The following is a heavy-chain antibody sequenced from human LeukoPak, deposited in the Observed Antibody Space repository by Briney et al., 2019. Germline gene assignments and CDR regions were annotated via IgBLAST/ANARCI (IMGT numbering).Heavy chain of an antibody. Sequence: SETLSLTCTVSGGSISSYYWSWIRQPPGKGLEWIGYIYYSGSTNYNPSLKSRVTISVDTSKNQFSLKLSSVTAADTAAYYCARATRYYYDSSGYPYYFDYWGQGTLVTVSS. CDR2: IYYSGST. D-gene: IGHD3-22*01. V-gene: IGHV4-59*01. J-gene: IGHJ4*02. CDR1: GGSISSYY. CDR3: ARATRYYYDSSGYPYYFDY.